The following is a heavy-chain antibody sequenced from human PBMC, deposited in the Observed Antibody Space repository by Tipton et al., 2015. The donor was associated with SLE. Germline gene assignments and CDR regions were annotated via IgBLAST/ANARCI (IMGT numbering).Heavy chain of an antibody. J-gene: IGHJ4*02. CDR2: IRSEAYGGTT. CDR3: TSRWLY. V-gene: IGHV3-49*03. CDR1: GFTFGDYA. Sequence: SLRLSCTGSGFTFGDYAMSWFRQGPGKGLEWVGFIRSEAYGGTTEYAASVKGRLTISRDDSNSIAYLQMNSLKTEDTAVYYCTSRWLYWGQGTLVTVSS. D-gene: IGHD5-12*01.